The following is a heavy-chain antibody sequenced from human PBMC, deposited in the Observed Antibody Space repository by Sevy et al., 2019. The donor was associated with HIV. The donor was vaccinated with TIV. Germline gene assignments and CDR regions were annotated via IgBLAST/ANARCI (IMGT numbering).Heavy chain of an antibody. V-gene: IGHV1-2*02. CDR3: ARDPAYYDFWSGYYTGGVFDI. D-gene: IGHD3-3*01. J-gene: IGHJ3*02. CDR2: FNPNSGGT. Sequence: ASVKVSCKASGYTFTGYYMHWVRQAPGQGLEWMGWFNPNSGGTNYAQKFQGRVTMTRDTSISTAYMELSRLRSDDTAMYYCARDPAYYDFWSGYYTGGVFDIWGQGTMVTVSS. CDR1: GYTFTGYY.